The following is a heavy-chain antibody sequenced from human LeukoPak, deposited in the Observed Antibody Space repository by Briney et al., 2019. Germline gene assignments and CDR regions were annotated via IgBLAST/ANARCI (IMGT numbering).Heavy chain of an antibody. CDR1: GFTFSDYY. J-gene: IGHJ4*02. CDR3: IREETWLFDY. D-gene: IGHD5-24*01. CDR2: ISSGGETI. V-gene: IGHV3-11*01. Sequence: GGSLRLSYVASGFTFSDYYMSWIRQTPGKGLEWLSYISSGGETIYYSDSVQGRFTISRDNAKNSLFLQMNSLRAEDTAVYYCIREETWLFDYWGQGTLVTVSS.